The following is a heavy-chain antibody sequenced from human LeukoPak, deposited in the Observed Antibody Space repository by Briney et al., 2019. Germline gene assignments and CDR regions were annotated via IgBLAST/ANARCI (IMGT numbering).Heavy chain of an antibody. CDR3: TRRQTDDSSGYYAY. CDR2: IRSKANSYAT. J-gene: IGHJ4*02. D-gene: IGHD3-22*01. Sequence: GGSLRLSCAASGSTFSGSAMHWVRQASGKGLEWVGRIRSKANSYATAYAASVKGRFTISRDDSKNTAYLQMNSLKTEDTAVYYCTRRQTDDSSGYYAYWGQGTLVTVSS. V-gene: IGHV3-73*01. CDR1: GSTFSGSA.